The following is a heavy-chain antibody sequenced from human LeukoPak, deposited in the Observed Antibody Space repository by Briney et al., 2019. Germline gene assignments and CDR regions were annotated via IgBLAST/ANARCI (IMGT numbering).Heavy chain of an antibody. J-gene: IGHJ5*02. CDR1: GGSISSGGYS. CDR3: ATEHGGARGNWFDP. Sequence: SQTLSLTCAVSGGSISSGGYSWSWIRQPPGKGLEWIGYIYYSGSTYYNPSLKSRVTISVDTSKNQFSLKLSSVTAADTAVYYCATEHGGARGNWFDPWGQGTLVTVSS. D-gene: IGHD2-21*01. V-gene: IGHV4-30-4*07. CDR2: IYYSGST.